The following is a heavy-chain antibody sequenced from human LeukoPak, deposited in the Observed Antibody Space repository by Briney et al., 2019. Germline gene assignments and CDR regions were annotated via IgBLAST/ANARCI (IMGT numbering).Heavy chain of an antibody. Sequence: SETLSLTCIVSGGSISRYYWSWIRQPPGKGLEWIGYFDNSDSTNYNPSLKNRVTISEDTSKNQFALELRSVTAADTAIYYCVRGKYSSGWYLDFWGQGTLVTVSS. J-gene: IGHJ4*02. CDR3: VRGKYSSGWYLDF. CDR1: GGSISRYY. CDR2: FDNSDST. V-gene: IGHV4-59*01. D-gene: IGHD6-19*01.